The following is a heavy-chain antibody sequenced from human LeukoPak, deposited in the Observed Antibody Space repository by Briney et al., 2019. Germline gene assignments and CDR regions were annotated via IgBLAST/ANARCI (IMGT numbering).Heavy chain of an antibody. V-gene: IGHV4-31*03. CDR2: IYYSGST. Sequence: SETLSLICTVSGVSISSGDYFWNWIRQHPGKGLEWIGYIYYSGSTYYKPSLKSRITISVDTSKNQFSLKLSSVTAADTAVYYCARSATHLSTEFDYWGAGTLVTVSS. CDR3: ARSATHLSTEFDY. D-gene: IGHD3-9*01. CDR1: GVSISSGDYF. J-gene: IGHJ4*02.